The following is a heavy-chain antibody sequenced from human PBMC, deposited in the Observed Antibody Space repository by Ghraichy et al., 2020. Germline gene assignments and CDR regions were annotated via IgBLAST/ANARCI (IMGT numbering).Heavy chain of an antibody. V-gene: IGHV3-23*01. CDR1: GFTFSNYA. D-gene: IGHD2-15*01. CDR2: ISHSGGST. CDR3: ANRLPDDY. Sequence: GGSLRLSCAASGFTFSNYAMSWVRQAPGKGLEWVSGISHSGGSTYYADSVKGRFTISRDNSKNTLYLQMNTLRAEDTAVYYCANRLPDDYWGQGTLVTVSS. J-gene: IGHJ4*02.